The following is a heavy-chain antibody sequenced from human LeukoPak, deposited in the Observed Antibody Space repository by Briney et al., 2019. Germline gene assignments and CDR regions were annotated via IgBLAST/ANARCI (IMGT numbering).Heavy chain of an antibody. V-gene: IGHV4-59*01. CDR1: GGSISSYY. CDR3: ARRYYYGPKTHAFDI. CDR2: IYYSGST. Sequence: PSETLSLTCTVSGGSISSYYWSWIRQPPGKGLEWIGYIYYSGSTNYNPSLKSRVTISVDTSKNQFSLKLSSVTAADTAVYYCARRYYYGPKTHAFDIWGQGTMVTVSS. J-gene: IGHJ3*02. D-gene: IGHD3-10*01.